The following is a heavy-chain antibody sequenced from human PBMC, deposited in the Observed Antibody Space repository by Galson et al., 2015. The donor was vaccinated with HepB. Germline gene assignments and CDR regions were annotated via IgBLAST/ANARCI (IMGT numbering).Heavy chain of an antibody. CDR2: IIPMFGTA. J-gene: IGHJ5*02. Sequence: SVKVSCKASGGTFSSYGLNWVRQAPGQGLEWMGGIIPMFGTAKYAQRFQGRVTITADKSTSTAYMELSSLRSEDTAVYYCARDGDDILTGHYRNWFDPWGQGTLVTVSS. CDR1: GGTFSSYG. V-gene: IGHV1-69*06. CDR3: ARDGDDILTGHYRNWFDP. D-gene: IGHD3-9*01.